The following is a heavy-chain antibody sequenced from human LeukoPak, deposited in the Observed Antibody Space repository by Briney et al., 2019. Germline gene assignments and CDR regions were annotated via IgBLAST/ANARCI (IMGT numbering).Heavy chain of an antibody. CDR3: AKDGQWLPYYYYYYMDV. CDR1: GFTFSSYE. V-gene: IGHV3-48*03. D-gene: IGHD6-19*01. CDR2: INNSGGTI. J-gene: IGHJ6*03. Sequence: GGSLRLSCAASGFTFSSYEMNWVRQAPGKGLEWLSYINNSGGTIYYADSVKGRFRISRDNSNNILYLQMNSLRAEDTAVYYCAKDGQWLPYYYYYYMDVWGKGTTVTISS.